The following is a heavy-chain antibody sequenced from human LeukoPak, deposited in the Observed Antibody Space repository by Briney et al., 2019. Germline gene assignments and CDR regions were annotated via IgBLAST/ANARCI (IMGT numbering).Heavy chain of an antibody. CDR1: GFTFDDYA. CDR2: ISWNSGSI. CDR3: AKDNGGP. Sequence: GGSLRLSCAASGFTFDDYAMHWVRQAPGKGLEWVSGISWNSGSIGYADSVKGRFTISRDNAKNSLYLQMNSLRAEDTALYYCAKDNGGPWGQGTLVTVSS. V-gene: IGHV3-9*01. J-gene: IGHJ5*02. D-gene: IGHD3-16*01.